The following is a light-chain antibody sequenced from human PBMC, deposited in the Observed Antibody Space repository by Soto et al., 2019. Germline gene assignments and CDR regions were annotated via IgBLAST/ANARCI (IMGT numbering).Light chain of an antibody. Sequence: QSVLTQPPSASGTPGQRVTISCSGSSSSIGSNLVYWYQQLPGTAPKLLIYTNNQRPSGVPDRFSGSKSGTSASLAISGLRSEDEADYYCAAWDDRLSDMVFGGGTKLTVL. CDR3: AAWDDRLSDMV. J-gene: IGLJ2*01. V-gene: IGLV1-47*02. CDR1: SSSIGSNL. CDR2: TNN.